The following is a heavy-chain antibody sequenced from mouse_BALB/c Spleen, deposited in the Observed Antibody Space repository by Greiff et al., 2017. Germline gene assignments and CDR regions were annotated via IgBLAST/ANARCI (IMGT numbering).Heavy chain of an antibody. J-gene: IGHJ4*01. V-gene: IGHV4-2*02. CDR2: INPGSSTI. D-gene: IGHD2-14*01. CDR3: ARDRYDRVMDY. Sequence: EVKLQESGGGLVQPGGSLNLSCAASGFDFSRYWMSWARQAPGKGQEWIGEINPGSSTINYTPSLKDKFIISRDNAKNTLYLQMSKVRSEDTALYYCARDRYDRVMDYWGQGTSVTVSS. CDR1: GFDFSRYW.